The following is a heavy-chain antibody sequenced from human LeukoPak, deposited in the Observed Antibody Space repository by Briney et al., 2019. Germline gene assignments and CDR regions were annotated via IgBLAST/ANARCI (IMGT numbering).Heavy chain of an antibody. D-gene: IGHD2-2*01. CDR3: ARYMGSIYRWAQDGFDY. J-gene: IGHJ4*02. V-gene: IGHV5-51*01. CDR2: IHSGDSNT. Sequence: PGESLKISCQGSGYTFTNFWIVWVRQVPGKGPEWVGIIHSGDSNTRYSSSFRGLVTILVDKSTSTAHLQWSSLKASDTAMYYCARYMGSIYRWAQDGFDYWGQGTLVTVSS. CDR1: GYTFTNFW.